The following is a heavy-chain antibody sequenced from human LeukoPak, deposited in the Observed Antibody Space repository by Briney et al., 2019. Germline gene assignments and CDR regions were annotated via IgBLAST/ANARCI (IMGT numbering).Heavy chain of an antibody. J-gene: IGHJ5*02. CDR3: AKDVGYYYGSGSYNWFDP. D-gene: IGHD3-10*01. Sequence: GGSLRLSCAASGFTFSSYSMNWVRQAPGKGLEWVSFISTSSSYIYYADSLKGRFTISRDNAKNSLYLQMNSLRAEDTAVYYCAKDVGYYYGSGSYNWFDPWGQGTLVTVSS. V-gene: IGHV3-21*01. CDR1: GFTFSSYS. CDR2: ISTSSSYI.